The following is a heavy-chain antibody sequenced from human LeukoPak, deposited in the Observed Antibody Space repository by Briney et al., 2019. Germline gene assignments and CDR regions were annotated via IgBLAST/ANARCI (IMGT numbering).Heavy chain of an antibody. J-gene: IGHJ4*02. CDR2: IYSSGTT. Sequence: PSETPSLTCVVSGGSLHRSFWTWVRQPPGKGLEWIGLIYSSGTTDYSPSLKSRLTISIDTSKNQFSLRLASVTTADTAVYYCGRRPAVDGPIDSWGQGTLVAVSS. CDR3: GRRPAVDGPIDS. V-gene: IGHV4-59*01. CDR1: GGSLHRSF. D-gene: IGHD3/OR15-3a*01.